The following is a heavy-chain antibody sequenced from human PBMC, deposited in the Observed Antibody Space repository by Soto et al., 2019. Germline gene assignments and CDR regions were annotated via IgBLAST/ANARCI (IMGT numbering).Heavy chain of an antibody. CDR1: GFTFSSYG. D-gene: IGHD3-9*01. Sequence: QVQLVESGGGVVQPGRSLRLSCAASGFTFSSYGMHWVRQAPGKGLEWVAVIWYDGSNKYYADSVKGRFTISRDNSKNTLYLQMNSLRAEDTAVYYCARDGDVLRYCDWLPRYYFDYWGQGTLVTVSS. CDR2: IWYDGSNK. V-gene: IGHV3-33*01. J-gene: IGHJ4*02. CDR3: ARDGDVLRYCDWLPRYYFDY.